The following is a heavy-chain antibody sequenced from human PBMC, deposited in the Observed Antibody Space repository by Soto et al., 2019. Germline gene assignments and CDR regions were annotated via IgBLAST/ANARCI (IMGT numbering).Heavy chain of an antibody. D-gene: IGHD3-3*01. V-gene: IGHV4-59*08. J-gene: IGHJ4*02. Sequence: NPSETLSLTCTVSGGSISSYYWSWIRQPPGKGLEWIGYIYYSGSTNYNPSLKSRVTISVDTSKNQFSLKLSSVTAADTAVYYCARHDFWSGGVFDYWGQGTLVTVSS. CDR2: IYYSGST. CDR3: ARHDFWSGGVFDY. CDR1: GGSISSYY.